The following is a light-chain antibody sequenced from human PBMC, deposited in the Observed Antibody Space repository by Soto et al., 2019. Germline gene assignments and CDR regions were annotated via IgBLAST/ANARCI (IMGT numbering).Light chain of an antibody. CDR1: QSVSSN. CDR2: GAS. CDR3: QQYNSWPPLT. J-gene: IGKJ4*01. V-gene: IGKV3-15*01. Sequence: EIVMTQSPATLSVSPGERATLSCRASQSVSSNLAWYQQKPGQAPRLLIYGASTRATGIPARFSGSGSGTAFTLTISSLQSEALAVYYCQQYNSWPPLTFGGGTKVEIK.